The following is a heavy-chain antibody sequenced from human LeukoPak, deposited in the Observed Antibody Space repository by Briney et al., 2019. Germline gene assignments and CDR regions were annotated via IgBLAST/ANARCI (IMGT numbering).Heavy chain of an antibody. CDR1: GFTFSSYA. CDR3: AKAYYYDSSGDAFDI. J-gene: IGHJ3*02. D-gene: IGHD3-22*01. V-gene: IGHV3-23*01. CDR2: ISGSGGST. Sequence: TGGSLRLSCAASGFTFSSYAMSWVRQAPGKGLEWVSAISGSGGSTYYADSVKGRFTIARDNSKNTLYLQMNSLRAEDTAVYYCAKAYYYDSSGDAFDIWAKGQWSPSLQ.